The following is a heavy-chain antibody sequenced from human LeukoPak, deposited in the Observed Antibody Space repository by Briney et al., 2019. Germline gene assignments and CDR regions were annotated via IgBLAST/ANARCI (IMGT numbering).Heavy chain of an antibody. CDR2: IYYSGST. V-gene: IGHV4-31*03. CDR3: ARGEPIAVAGREDSRWFDP. Sequence: TTSQTLSLTCTVSGGSISSGGYYWSWIRQHPGKGLEWIGYIYYSGSTNYNPSLKSRVTISVDTSKNQFSLKLSSVTAADTAVYYCARGEPIAVAGREDSRWFDPWGQGTLVTVSS. CDR1: GGSISSGGYY. D-gene: IGHD6-19*01. J-gene: IGHJ5*02.